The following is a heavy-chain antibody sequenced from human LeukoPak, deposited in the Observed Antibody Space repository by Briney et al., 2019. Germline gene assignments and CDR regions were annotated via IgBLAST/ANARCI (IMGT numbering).Heavy chain of an antibody. CDR1: GFTFSDYY. D-gene: IGHD3-22*01. CDR2: ISSSGSTI. CDR3: ARDSGYYYDSSGFDY. V-gene: IGHV3-11*04. J-gene: IGHJ4*02. Sequence: GGSLRLSCAASGFTFSDYYMSWIRQAPGKGLESVSYISSSGSTIYYADSVKGRFTISRDNAKNSLYLQMNSLRAEDTAVYYCARDSGYYYDSSGFDYWGQGTLVTVSS.